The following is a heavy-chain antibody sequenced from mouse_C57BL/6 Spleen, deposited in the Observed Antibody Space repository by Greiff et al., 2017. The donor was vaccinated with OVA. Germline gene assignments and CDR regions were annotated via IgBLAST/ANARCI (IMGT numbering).Heavy chain of an antibody. CDR2: IDPSDSET. CDR3: ARSGYDYDASFDY. CDR1: GYTFTSYW. D-gene: IGHD2-4*01. J-gene: IGHJ2*01. V-gene: IGHV1-52*01. Sequence: VQLQQSGAELVRPGSSVKLSCKASGYTFTSYWMHWVKQRPIQGLEWIGNIDPSDSETHYNQKFKDKATLTVDKSSSTAYMQLSSLTSEDSAVYYCARSGYDYDASFDYWGQGTTLTVSS.